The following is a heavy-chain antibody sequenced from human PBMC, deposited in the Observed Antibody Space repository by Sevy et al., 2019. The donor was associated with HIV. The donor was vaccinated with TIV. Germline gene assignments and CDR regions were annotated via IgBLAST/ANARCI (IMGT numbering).Heavy chain of an antibody. CDR2: IRSKAYGGTT. Sequence: GGSLRLSCTASGFTFGDYAMSWFRQAPGKGLEWVGFIRSKAYGGTTEYAASVKGRFTISRDDSKSIAYLQMNSLKTEDTAVYYCTRDHLSMVRGVQIYFDYWGQGTLVTVSS. CDR3: TRDHLSMVRGVQIYFDY. D-gene: IGHD3-10*01. CDR1: GFTFGDYA. V-gene: IGHV3-49*03. J-gene: IGHJ4*02.